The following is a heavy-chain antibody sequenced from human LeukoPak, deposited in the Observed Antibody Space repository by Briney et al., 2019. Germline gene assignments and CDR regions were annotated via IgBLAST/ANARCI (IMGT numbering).Heavy chain of an antibody. V-gene: IGHV3-23*01. CDR1: GFTFSSYA. Sequence: GGSLRLSCAASGFTFSSYAMSWVRQAPGKGLEWVSAISGSGDSTYYGDSVKGRFTISKDNSKNTLYLQMNSLRAEDTAVYYCAKTRPLDSSSWSHGDYWGQGTLVTVSS. CDR3: AKTRPLDSSSWSHGDY. CDR2: ISGSGDST. D-gene: IGHD6-13*01. J-gene: IGHJ4*02.